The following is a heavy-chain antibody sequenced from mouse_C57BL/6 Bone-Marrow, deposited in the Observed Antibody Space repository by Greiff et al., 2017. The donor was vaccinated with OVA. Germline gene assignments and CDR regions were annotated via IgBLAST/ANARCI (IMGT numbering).Heavy chain of an antibody. V-gene: IGHV1-5*01. J-gene: IGHJ2*01. CDR3: TRSGTTVVARYFDY. Sequence: VQLQQSGAELAKPGASVKLSCKASGYTFTSYWMHWVKQRPGQGLEWIGAIYPGNSDTSYNQKFKGKAKLTAVTSASTAYMELSSLTNEDSAVYYCTRSGTTVVARYFDYWGQGTTLTVSS. CDR2: IYPGNSDT. CDR1: GYTFTSYW. D-gene: IGHD1-1*01.